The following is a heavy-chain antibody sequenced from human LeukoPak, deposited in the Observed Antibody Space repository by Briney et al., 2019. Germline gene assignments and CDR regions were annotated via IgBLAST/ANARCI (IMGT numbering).Heavy chain of an antibody. CDR1: GGSISSYY. CDR2: IYYSGST. CDR3: ARDRSGSYQRYFDL. V-gene: IGHV4-59*01. D-gene: IGHD1-26*01. J-gene: IGHJ2*01. Sequence: SETLSLTCTVSGGSISSYYWSWIRQPPGKGLEWIGYIYYSGSTNYNPSLKSRVTISVDTSKNQFSLKLSSVTAADTAVYYCARDRSGSYQRYFDLWGRGTLVTVSS.